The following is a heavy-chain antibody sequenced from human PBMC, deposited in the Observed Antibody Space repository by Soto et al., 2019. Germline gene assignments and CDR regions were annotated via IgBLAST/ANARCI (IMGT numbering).Heavy chain of an antibody. V-gene: IGHV1-69*01. CDR2: IVPLFRTT. J-gene: IGHJ4*02. Sequence: QVQLVQSGAEAKKPGSSVKVSCKTSGGTFSSYAISWVRQAPGQGLEWMGGIVPLFRTTNYAQKFQGRVTITADESTNTAYMELSSLRSDDTAVYYCARASGYVSGWYHDYWGQGTRVTVSS. CDR3: ARASGYVSGWYHDY. CDR1: GGTFSSYA. D-gene: IGHD6-19*01.